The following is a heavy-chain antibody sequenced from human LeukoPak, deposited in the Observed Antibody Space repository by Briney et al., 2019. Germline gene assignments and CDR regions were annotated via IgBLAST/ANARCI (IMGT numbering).Heavy chain of an antibody. CDR1: GFTFSSYA. V-gene: IGHV3-23*01. D-gene: IGHD6-19*01. CDR3: AKVGQWLSYYFDY. CDR2: ISGSGGST. J-gene: IGHJ4*02. Sequence: PGGSLRLSCAASGFTFSSYAMSWVRQAPGKGLEWVSAISGSGGSTYYADSVKGRSTISRDNSKNTLYLQMNSLRAEDTAVYYCAKVGQWLSYYFDYWGQGTLVTVSS.